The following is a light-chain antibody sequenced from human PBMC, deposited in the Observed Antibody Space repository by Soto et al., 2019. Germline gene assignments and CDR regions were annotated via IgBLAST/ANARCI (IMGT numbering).Light chain of an antibody. Sequence: DIQMTQSPSSLSASVGDRVTITCRASQDISDFLAWFQQKPGKAPQSLIYAASRLQSGVPSRFSGSGSGTEFSLTITNLQPEDFAAYYCQQYNVYPLTFGGGTKVEI. V-gene: IGKV1-16*01. J-gene: IGKJ4*01. CDR1: QDISDF. CDR2: AAS. CDR3: QQYNVYPLT.